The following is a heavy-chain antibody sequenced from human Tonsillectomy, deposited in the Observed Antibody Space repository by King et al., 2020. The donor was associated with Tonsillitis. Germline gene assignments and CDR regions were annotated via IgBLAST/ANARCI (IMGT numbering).Heavy chain of an antibody. J-gene: IGHJ5*02. V-gene: IGHV3-21*01. D-gene: IGHD1-26*01. CDR1: GFTFNSHN. CDR2: ISATSSYI. Sequence: DVQLVESGGGLVKPGGSLRVSCAASGFTFNSHNMNWVRQAPGKGLEWVSSISATSSYIYYADSVKSRFTISRDNAKNSLYLQMNNLRADDTAVYYCARDSAGSYPYNWFDPWGQGTLVTVSS. CDR3: ARDSAGSYPYNWFDP.